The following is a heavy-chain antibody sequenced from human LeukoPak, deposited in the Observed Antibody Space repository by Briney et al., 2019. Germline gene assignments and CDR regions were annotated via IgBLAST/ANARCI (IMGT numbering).Heavy chain of an antibody. V-gene: IGHV4-59*08. CDR2: IYYTGST. CDR1: GGSISSNY. J-gene: IGHJ4*02. CDR3: AGGPTSSFDY. D-gene: IGHD2-2*01. Sequence: SETLPLTCTVSGGSISSNYWSWIRQPPGEALEWIGYIYYTGSTNYNPSLKSRVTISVDRSKKRFSLKVSSVTAADTAVYYCAGGPTSSFDYWGQGTLVTVSS.